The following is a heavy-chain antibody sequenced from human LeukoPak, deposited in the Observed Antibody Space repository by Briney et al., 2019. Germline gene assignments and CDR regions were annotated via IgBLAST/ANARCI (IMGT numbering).Heavy chain of an antibody. CDR2: IYYSGGT. V-gene: IGHV4-39*07. D-gene: IGHD6-13*01. CDR1: GGSISSTSYY. J-gene: IGHJ4*02. Sequence: SETLSLTCTVSGGSISSTSYYWGWIRQPPGKGLEWIGSIYYSGGTYYNPSLKSRVTISVDTSKDQFSLKLSSVTAADTAVYYCARDLSSHLDYWGQGTLVTVSS. CDR3: ARDLSSHLDY.